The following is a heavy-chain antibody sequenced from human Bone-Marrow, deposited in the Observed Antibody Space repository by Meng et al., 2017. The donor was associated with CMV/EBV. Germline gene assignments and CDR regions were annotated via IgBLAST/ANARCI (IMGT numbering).Heavy chain of an antibody. J-gene: IGHJ6*02. CDR2: IYNSGST. V-gene: IGHV4-59*01. CDR3: ARDQRPYCSSSSCQGAGYGMDV. Sequence: GSLRLSCSVSDDSISSYYWSWIRQPPGKGLEWIGDIYNSGSTNYNPSLQSRVIISVDTSKNQFSLKVRSVTAADTAVYYCARDQRPYCSSSSCQGAGYGMDVWGQGTTVTVSS. CDR1: DDSISSYY. D-gene: IGHD2-2*01.